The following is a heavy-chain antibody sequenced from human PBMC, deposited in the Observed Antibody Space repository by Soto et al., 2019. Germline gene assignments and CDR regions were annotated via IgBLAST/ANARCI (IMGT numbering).Heavy chain of an antibody. J-gene: IGHJ2*01. Sequence: SVKVSCKASGGTFSSYAISWVRQAPGQGLEWMGGIIPIFGTANYAQKSQGRVTITADESTSTAYMELSSLRSEDTAVYYCARSGGYRYGYWHFDLWGRGTLVTVSS. D-gene: IGHD5-18*01. V-gene: IGHV1-69*13. CDR2: IIPIFGTA. CDR1: GGTFSSYA. CDR3: ARSGGYRYGYWHFDL.